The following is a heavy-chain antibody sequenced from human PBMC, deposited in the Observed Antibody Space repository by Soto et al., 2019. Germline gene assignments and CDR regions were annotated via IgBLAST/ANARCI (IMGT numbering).Heavy chain of an antibody. CDR3: ASGGGYSYGPRQFDY. CDR1: GGSISSGGYY. CDR2: IYYSGST. V-gene: IGHV4-31*03. D-gene: IGHD5-18*01. J-gene: IGHJ4*02. Sequence: SETLSLTCTVSGGSISSGGYYWSWIRQHPGKGLEWIGYIYYSGSTYYNPSLKSRVTISVDTSKNQFSLKLSSVTATDTAVYYCASGGGYSYGPRQFDYWGQGTLVTVSS.